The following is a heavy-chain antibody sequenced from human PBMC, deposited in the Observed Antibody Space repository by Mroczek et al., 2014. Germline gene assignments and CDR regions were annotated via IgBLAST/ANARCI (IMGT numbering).Heavy chain of an antibody. Sequence: QVQLVQSGAEVKKPGSSVKVSCKASGGTFSSYTISWVRQAPGQGLEWMGRIIPILGIANYAQKFQGRVTITADKSTSTAYMELSSLRSEDTAVYYCARVPVNDSSGYYYFDYWGQGTLVTVSS. J-gene: IGHJ4*02. CDR3: ARVPVNDSSGYYYFDY. CDR2: IIPILGIA. CDR1: GGTFSSYT. D-gene: IGHD3-22*01. V-gene: IGHV1-69*04.